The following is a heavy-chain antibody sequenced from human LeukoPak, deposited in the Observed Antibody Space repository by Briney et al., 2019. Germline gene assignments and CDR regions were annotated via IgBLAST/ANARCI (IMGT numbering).Heavy chain of an antibody. V-gene: IGHV3-23*01. D-gene: IGHD5-18*01. CDR3: ARDGDTAMVRHYFDY. CDR1: GFTFNKFA. Sequence: GGSLRLSCAASGFTFNKFAMSWVRQAPGKGLEWVSSTSATGGDTYYVDSVKGRFTMSRDNSKSTLYLQMNSLRGEDSAVYYCARDGDTAMVRHYFDYWGQGTLVTVSS. CDR2: TSATGGDT. J-gene: IGHJ4*02.